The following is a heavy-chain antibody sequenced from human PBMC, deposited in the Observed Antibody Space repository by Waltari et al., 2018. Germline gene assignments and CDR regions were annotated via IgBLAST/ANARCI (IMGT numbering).Heavy chain of an antibody. V-gene: IGHV4-38-2*02. CDR3: AKYSGYDFDY. D-gene: IGHD5-12*01. CDR2: NYHSGST. J-gene: IGHJ4*02. Sequence: QVQLQESGPGLVKPSETLSLTCTVSGYSISSGYYWGWIRQPPGKGLEWIGSNYHSGSTYYNQSLKSRVTISVDTSKNQFSLKLSSMTAADTAVYYCAKYSGYDFDYWGQGTLVTVSS. CDR1: GYSISSGYY.